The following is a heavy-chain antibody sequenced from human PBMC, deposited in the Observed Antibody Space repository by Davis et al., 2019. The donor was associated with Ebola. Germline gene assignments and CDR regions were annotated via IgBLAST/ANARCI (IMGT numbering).Heavy chain of an antibody. Sequence: PSETLSLTCTVSGGPISSGGYYWSWIRQHPGKGLEWIGYIYYSGSTYYNPSLKSRVTISVDTSKNQFSLKLSSVTAADTAVYYCARDWGRHGDYNNWFDPWGQGTLVTVSS. J-gene: IGHJ5*02. CDR2: IYYSGST. V-gene: IGHV4-31*03. CDR1: GGPISSGGYY. CDR3: ARDWGRHGDYNNWFDP. D-gene: IGHD4-17*01.